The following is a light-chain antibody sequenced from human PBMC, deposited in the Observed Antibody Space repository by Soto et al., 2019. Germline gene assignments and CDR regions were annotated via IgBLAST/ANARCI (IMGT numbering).Light chain of an antibody. V-gene: IGKV3-15*01. CDR1: QSVSIN. Sequence: ETVMTQSPATLSVSPGEGATLSCRASQSVSINLAWYQQKPGQAPRLLIYGASTRATGIPARFSGSGSGTDFTLTISSRQSEDFAVYYCQQYNNWPPITFGQGTRLEIK. J-gene: IGKJ5*01. CDR3: QQYNNWPPIT. CDR2: GAS.